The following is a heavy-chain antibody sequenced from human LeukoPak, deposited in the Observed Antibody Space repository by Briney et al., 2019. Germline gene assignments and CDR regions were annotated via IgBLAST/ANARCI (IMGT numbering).Heavy chain of an antibody. J-gene: IGHJ6*03. V-gene: IGHV1-8*01. CDR2: MNPNSGNT. CDR1: GYTFTSYD. Sequence: ASVKVSCKASGYTFTSYDINWVRQATGQGLEWMGWMNPNSGNTGYAQKFQGRVTMTRNTSISTAYMELGSLRSEDTAVYYCARASPDSSGYLLDYYYMDVWGKGTTVTVSS. D-gene: IGHD3-22*01. CDR3: ARASPDSSGYLLDYYYMDV.